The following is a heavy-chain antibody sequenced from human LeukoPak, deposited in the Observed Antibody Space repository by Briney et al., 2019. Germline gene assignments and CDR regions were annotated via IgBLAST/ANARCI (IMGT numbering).Heavy chain of an antibody. D-gene: IGHD1-1*01. CDR2: ISGSGDTT. V-gene: IGHV3-23*01. J-gene: IGHJ4*02. Sequence: PGGSLRLSCAVSGITFSSFAMTWLRQAPGKGLEWVSVISGSGDTTYYADSVKGRFTISRDNSKNTLYLQMNSLRVEDTAIYHCARESGGHDYWGQGTLVTVSS. CDR3: ARESGGHDY. CDR1: GITFSSFA.